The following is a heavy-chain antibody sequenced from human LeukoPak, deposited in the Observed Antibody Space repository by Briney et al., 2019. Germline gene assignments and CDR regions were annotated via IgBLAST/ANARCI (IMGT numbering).Heavy chain of an antibody. Sequence: SQTLSLTCAISGDSVSSNSATWNWIRQSPSSGLEWLGRTYYRSKWYNDYAVSVKSRIIINPDTSKNQFSLHLNSVTPEDTAVYYCARDTSALFRSFDYWGQETLVTVSS. J-gene: IGHJ4*02. CDR3: ARDTSALFRSFDY. D-gene: IGHD2-2*01. CDR1: GDSVSSNSAT. V-gene: IGHV6-1*01. CDR2: TYYRSKWYN.